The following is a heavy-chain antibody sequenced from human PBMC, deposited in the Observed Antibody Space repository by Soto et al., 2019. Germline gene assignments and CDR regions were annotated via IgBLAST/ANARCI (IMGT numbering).Heavy chain of an antibody. J-gene: IGHJ6*02. Sequence: SETLSLTCTVSGGSISSYYWSWIRQPPGKGLEWIGYIYYSGSTNYNPSLKSRVTISVDTSKNQFSLKLSSVTAADTAVYYCARLGNYYDSRGYYYYYGMDVWGQGTTVTVSS. CDR3: ARLGNYYDSRGYYYYYGMDV. CDR2: IYYSGST. CDR1: GGSISSYY. D-gene: IGHD3-22*01. V-gene: IGHV4-59*01.